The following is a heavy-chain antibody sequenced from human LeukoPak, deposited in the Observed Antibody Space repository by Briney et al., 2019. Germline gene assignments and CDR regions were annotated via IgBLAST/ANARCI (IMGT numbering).Heavy chain of an antibody. CDR3: ARDQTQIWFGEGLWYFDY. D-gene: IGHD3-10*01. J-gene: IGHJ4*02. CDR2: INPNSGAT. CDR1: GYNFRDYF. V-gene: IGHV1-2*02. Sequence: ASVKVSCKASGYNFRDYFIHWVRQAPGQGLEWMGWINPNSGATDYAQKYQARITVTWDTSITTAYMELGRLTSDDTAVYYCARDQTQIWFGEGLWYFDYWGQGTLVTVSS.